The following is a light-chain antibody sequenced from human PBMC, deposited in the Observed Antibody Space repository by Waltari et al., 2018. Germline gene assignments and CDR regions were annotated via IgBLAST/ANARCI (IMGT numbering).Light chain of an antibody. CDR3: WSYVGGNTYWV. V-gene: IGLV2-11*01. CDR1: SSDVGGYNF. J-gene: IGLJ3*02. Sequence: QSALAQPRSMSGSPGQSVAISCTGTSSDVGGYNFVSWYQQHPDKAPKVIIYDVNKRPSGVPDRFAGSKSGNTASRTISGLQAEDEAHYYCWSYVGGNTYWVFGGGTKLTVL. CDR2: DVN.